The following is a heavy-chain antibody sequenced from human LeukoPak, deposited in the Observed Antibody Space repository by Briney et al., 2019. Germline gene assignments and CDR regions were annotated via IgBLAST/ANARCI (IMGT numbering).Heavy chain of an antibody. CDR2: ISYDGSNK. J-gene: IGHJ5*02. CDR3: ASLGPIRIAVADLNWFDP. Sequence: PGRSLRLSCAASGFTFSSYAMHWVRQAPGKGLEWVAVISYDGSNKYYADSVKGRFTISRDNSKSTLYLQMNSLRAEDTAVYYCASLGPIRIAVADLNWFDPWGQGTLATVSS. CDR1: GFTFSSYA. D-gene: IGHD6-19*01. V-gene: IGHV3-30-3*01.